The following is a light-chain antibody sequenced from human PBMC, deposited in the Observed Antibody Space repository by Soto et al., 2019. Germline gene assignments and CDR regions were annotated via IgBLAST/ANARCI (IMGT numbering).Light chain of an antibody. V-gene: IGKV3-20*01. Sequence: DIVLTQSPGTLPLSPGERATLSCRASQSVSSNYLVWYQQKAGQAPRPLIYGASSRASGIPYRFSGSGSGTDFTLTISRLEPEDFAVYYCQQYANSPFTFGQGTKLEIK. CDR2: GAS. J-gene: IGKJ2*01. CDR3: QQYANSPFT. CDR1: QSVSSNY.